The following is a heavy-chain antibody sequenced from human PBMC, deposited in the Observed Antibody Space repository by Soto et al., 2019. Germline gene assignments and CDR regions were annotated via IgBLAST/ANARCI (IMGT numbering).Heavy chain of an antibody. CDR1: GFSINTYW. CDR2: INPEGNAK. V-gene: IGHV3-7*01. D-gene: IGHD2-15*01. J-gene: IGHJ4*02. Sequence: PGGSLRLSCSGFGFSINTYWMNWIRQTPGKGLEWVANINPEGNAKTYVDPVKGRFFVSRDNTRNSLDLQMTSLRVEDSAIYFCAAWDISNIWGQGILVTVLL. CDR3: AAWDISNI.